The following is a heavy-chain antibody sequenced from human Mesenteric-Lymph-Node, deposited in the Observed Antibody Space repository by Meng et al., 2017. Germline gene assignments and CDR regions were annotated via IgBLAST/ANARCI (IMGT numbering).Heavy chain of an antibody. CDR1: GFTFDDYA. CDR2: ISWDGGST. Sequence: GGSLRLSCAASGFTFDDYAMHWVRQAPGKGLEWVSLISWDGGSTYYADSVKGRFTISRDNSKNSLYLQMNSLRAEDTALYYCAKAGSSSWYHTSYGMDVWGQGTTVNVSS. D-gene: IGHD6-13*01. V-gene: IGHV3-43D*03. J-gene: IGHJ6*02. CDR3: AKAGSSSWYHTSYGMDV.